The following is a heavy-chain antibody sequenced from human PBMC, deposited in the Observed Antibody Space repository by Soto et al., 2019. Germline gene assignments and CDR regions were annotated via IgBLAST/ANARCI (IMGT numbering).Heavy chain of an antibody. CDR1: GFTFSSYA. J-gene: IGHJ4*02. Sequence: GGSLRLSCAASGFTFSSYAMSWVRQAPGKGLEWVSAISGSGGSTYYADSVKGRFTISRDNSKNTLYLQMNSLRAEDTAVYYCAKGHLDIVVVVAAAKEYYFDYWGQGTLVTVSS. D-gene: IGHD2-15*01. CDR2: ISGSGGST. V-gene: IGHV3-23*01. CDR3: AKGHLDIVVVVAAAKEYYFDY.